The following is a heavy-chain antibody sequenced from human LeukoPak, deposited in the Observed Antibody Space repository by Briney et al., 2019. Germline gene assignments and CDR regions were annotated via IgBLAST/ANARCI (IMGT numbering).Heavy chain of an antibody. D-gene: IGHD3-22*01. CDR3: AKDIYHSSGYIDY. J-gene: IGHJ4*02. CDR1: GFTFDDYA. CDR2: ISWDGGST. V-gene: IGHV3-43D*04. Sequence: LPGGSLRLSCAASGFTFDDYAMHWVRQAPGKGLEWVSLISWDGGSTYYADSVKGRFTISRDNSKNSLYLQMNGLRAEDTALYYCAKDIYHSSGYIDYWGQGTLVTVSS.